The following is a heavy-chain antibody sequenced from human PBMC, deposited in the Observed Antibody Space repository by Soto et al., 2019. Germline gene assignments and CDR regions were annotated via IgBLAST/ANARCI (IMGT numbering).Heavy chain of an antibody. CDR1: GYTFTSYY. Sequence: VASVKVSCKASGYTFTSYYMHWVRQAPGQGLEWMGIINPSGGSTSYAQKFQGRVTMTRDTSTSTVYMELSSLRSEDTAVYYCARALYSGYDFAVYYYYGMDVWGQGTTVTVSS. CDR3: ARALYSGYDFAVYYYYGMDV. V-gene: IGHV1-46*01. D-gene: IGHD5-12*01. CDR2: INPSGGST. J-gene: IGHJ6*02.